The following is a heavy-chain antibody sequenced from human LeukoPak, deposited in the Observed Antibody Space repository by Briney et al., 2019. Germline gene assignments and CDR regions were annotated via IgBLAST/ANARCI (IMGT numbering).Heavy chain of an antibody. CDR2: INPNTGGT. V-gene: IGHV1-2*02. CDR1: GYSFTGNY. J-gene: IGHJ4*02. Sequence: ASVKVSCKASGYSFTGNYIHWVRQAPGQGFEWMGWINPNTGGTNYAQKFKGRVLMTRDTSISTAYLELSSLKSDDTAVHYCARVGYCSRGVCYNYDYWGQGAQVTVSS. D-gene: IGHD2-8*01. CDR3: ARVGYCSRGVCYNYDY.